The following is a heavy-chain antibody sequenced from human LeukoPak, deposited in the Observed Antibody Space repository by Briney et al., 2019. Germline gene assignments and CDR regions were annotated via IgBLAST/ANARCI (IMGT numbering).Heavy chain of an antibody. D-gene: IGHD6-19*01. V-gene: IGHV4-4*07. Sequence: PSETLSLTCTVSGGSISSYYWSWIRQPAGKGLEWIGRIYTSGSTNYNPSLKSRVTISVDTSKNQFSLKLSSVTAADTAVYYCARHMERIAVAGTYFYYYGMDVWGQGTTVTVSS. CDR2: IYTSGST. CDR3: ARHMERIAVAGTYFYYYGMDV. CDR1: GGSISSYY. J-gene: IGHJ6*02.